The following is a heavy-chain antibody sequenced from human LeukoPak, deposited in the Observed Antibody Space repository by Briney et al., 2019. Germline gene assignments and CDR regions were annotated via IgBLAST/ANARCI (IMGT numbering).Heavy chain of an antibody. J-gene: IGHJ5*02. Sequence: GGSLRLSCAASGFAFSSYAMSWVRQAPGKGLEWVSHISSSSSTIYYADSVKGRFTISRDNAENSLYLQMNSLRAEDTAVYYCARSTTSGGFDPWGQGTLVTVSS. CDR1: GFAFSSYA. D-gene: IGHD2-2*01. CDR3: ARSTTSGGFDP. CDR2: ISSSSSTI. V-gene: IGHV3-48*01.